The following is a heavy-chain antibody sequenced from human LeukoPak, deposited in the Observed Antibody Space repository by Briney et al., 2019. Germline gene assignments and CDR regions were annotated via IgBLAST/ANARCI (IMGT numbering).Heavy chain of an antibody. CDR2: INGIGGST. Sequence: GGSLRLSCAASGFTFSSYAMSWVRQAPGKGLEWVSAINGIGGSTYYADSVKGRFIISRDNSKNTVYLQMNSLRAEDTAVYYCARDLGWANYFDYWGQGTLVTVSS. D-gene: IGHD6-19*01. V-gene: IGHV3-23*01. CDR1: GFTFSSYA. CDR3: ARDLGWANYFDY. J-gene: IGHJ4*02.